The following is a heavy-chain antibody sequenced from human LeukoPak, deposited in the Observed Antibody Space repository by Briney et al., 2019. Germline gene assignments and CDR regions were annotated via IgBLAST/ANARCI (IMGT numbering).Heavy chain of an antibody. J-gene: IGHJ6*04. CDR2: ISSSSSYT. CDR3: AREMAMVRGVRYYYYYGMDV. D-gene: IGHD3-10*01. V-gene: IGHV3-11*06. Sequence: PGGSLRLSCAASGFTFSDYYMSWIRQAPGKGLECVSYISSSSSYTNYADSVKGRFTISRDNAKNSLYLQMNSLRAEDTAVYYCAREMAMVRGVRYYYYYGMDVWGKGTTVTVSS. CDR1: GFTFSDYY.